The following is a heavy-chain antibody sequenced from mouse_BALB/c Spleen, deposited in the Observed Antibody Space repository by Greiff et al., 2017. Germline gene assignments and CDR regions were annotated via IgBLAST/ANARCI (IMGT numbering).Heavy chain of an antibody. Sequence: VQLQQSGPELVKPGASVKISCKASGYSFTGYFMNWVLQSHGKSLEWIGRINPYNGDTFYNQKFKGKATLTVDKASSTVNLELRSLASEDAAVYYYERWDYDGNRGNAMDYWGQGTSVTVSS. CDR2: INPYNGDT. CDR1: GYSFTGYF. D-gene: IGHD2-1*01. V-gene: IGHV1-20*02. J-gene: IGHJ4*01. CDR3: ERWDYDGNRGNAMDY.